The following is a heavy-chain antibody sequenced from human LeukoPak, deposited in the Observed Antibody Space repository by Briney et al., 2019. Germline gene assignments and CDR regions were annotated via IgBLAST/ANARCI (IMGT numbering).Heavy chain of an antibody. CDR1: GFTFSSYG. J-gene: IGHJ4*02. CDR3: AKDVVVVPAAMNDY. V-gene: IGHV3-23*01. CDR2: ISGSGGSR. D-gene: IGHD2-2*01. Sequence: GGTLRLSCAATGFTFSSYGMSWVRQAPGKGLEWVSGISGSGGSRYYADSVKGRFTISRDNSKNTLYLQMNSLRAEDTAVYYCAKDVVVVPAAMNDYWGQGTLVTVSS.